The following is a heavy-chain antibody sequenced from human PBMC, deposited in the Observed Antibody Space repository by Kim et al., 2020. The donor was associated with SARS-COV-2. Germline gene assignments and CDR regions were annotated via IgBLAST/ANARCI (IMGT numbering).Heavy chain of an antibody. J-gene: IGHJ6*02. CDR3: ARAPIFDWRHSFMDV. D-gene: IGHD3-9*01. CDR2: IIPILGIA. Sequence: SVKVSCKASGGTFSSYAISWVRQAPGQGLEWMGRIIPILGIANYAQKFQGRVTITADKSTSTAYMELSSLRSEDTAVYYCARAPIFDWRHSFMDVWGQGTTVTVSS. CDR1: GGTFSSYA. V-gene: IGHV1-69*04.